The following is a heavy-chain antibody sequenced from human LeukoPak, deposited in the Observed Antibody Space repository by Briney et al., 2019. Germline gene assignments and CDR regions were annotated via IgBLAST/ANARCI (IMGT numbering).Heavy chain of an antibody. CDR1: GFSCSDYY. D-gene: IGHD6-6*01. V-gene: IGHV3-11*01. CDR3: AREASSLSSEWDTNFIS. J-gene: IGHJ4*02. CDR2: ISSSGSNI. Sequence: NAGVSLRFSCAGSGFSCSDYYMSWIRQAPGQGLEGGSYISSSGSNIYYADSVKGRFTISRDNAKNSLYLQMNSLRAEDTAVYYCAREASSLSSEWDTNFISWGQGTLVTVSS.